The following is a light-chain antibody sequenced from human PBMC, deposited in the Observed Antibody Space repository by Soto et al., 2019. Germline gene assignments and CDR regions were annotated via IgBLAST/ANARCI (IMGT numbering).Light chain of an antibody. V-gene: IGKV1-9*01. Sequence: IQLTHSPSSLSASVVYRVTITCRASQGIGSYLAWYQQKPGEAPKLLIFAASTLQSGVPSRFSGSGSGTDFTLTISSLQAEDFATYYCQQLSTYPSTFGGGTKVDI. CDR2: AAS. CDR3: QQLSTYPST. CDR1: QGIGSY. J-gene: IGKJ4*01.